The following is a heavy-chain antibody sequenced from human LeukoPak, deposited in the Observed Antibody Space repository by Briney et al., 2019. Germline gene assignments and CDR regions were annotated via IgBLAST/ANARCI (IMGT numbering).Heavy chain of an antibody. D-gene: IGHD3-9*01. J-gene: IGHJ6*03. Sequence: GGSLRLSCAASGFTFSSYSMNWVRQAPGKGLEWVSSISSNSNIYYADSVKGRFTISRDNAKNSLYLQMNSLRAEDTAVYYCARDRQLRYFDWLLAHPYYYYYMDVWGKGTTVTISS. CDR3: ARDRQLRYFDWLLAHPYYYYYMDV. CDR2: ISSNSNI. CDR1: GFTFSSYS. V-gene: IGHV3-21*01.